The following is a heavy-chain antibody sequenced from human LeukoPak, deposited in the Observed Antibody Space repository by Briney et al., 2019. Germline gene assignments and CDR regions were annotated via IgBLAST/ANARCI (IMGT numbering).Heavy chain of an antibody. CDR1: RFTFDDYA. J-gene: IGHJ4*02. Sequence: PGGSLRLSCAASRFTFDDYAMHWVRQAPGKGLEWVSGISWNSGSIGYADSVKGRFTISRDNAKNSLYLQMNSLRTEDMALYYCVKEGSWYVEVDYWGQGTLVTVSS. CDR2: ISWNSGSI. V-gene: IGHV3-9*03. D-gene: IGHD6-13*01. CDR3: VKEGSWYVEVDY.